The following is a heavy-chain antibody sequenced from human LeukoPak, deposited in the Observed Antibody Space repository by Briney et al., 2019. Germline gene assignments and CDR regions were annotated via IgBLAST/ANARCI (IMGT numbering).Heavy chain of an antibody. CDR2: ISYSGTT. J-gene: IGHJ4*01. V-gene: IGHV4-39*01. CDR3: ARHPSSAWHADY. Sequence: SETLSLTCTVSSGSISTSSYCWGWIRQPPGKGLEWIGSISYSGTTYYNPSLKSRVTISVDTSNNQFSLRLTSVTAADPAVYFCARHPSSAWHADYWGHGTLVTVSS. CDR1: SGSISTSSYC. D-gene: IGHD6-25*01.